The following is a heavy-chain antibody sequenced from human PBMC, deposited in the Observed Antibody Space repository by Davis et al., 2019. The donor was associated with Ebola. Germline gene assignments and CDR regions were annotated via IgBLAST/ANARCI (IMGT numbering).Heavy chain of an antibody. CDR3: ARGASWGSGSYINY. Sequence: AASVKVSCKASGGTFSSYAISWVRQAPGQGLEWMGRIIPILGIANYAQKFQGRVTITADKSTSTAYMELSSLRSEDTAVYYCARGASWGSGSYINYWGLGTLVTVSS. D-gene: IGHD3-10*01. CDR1: GGTFSSYA. CDR2: IIPILGIA. J-gene: IGHJ4*02. V-gene: IGHV1-69*04.